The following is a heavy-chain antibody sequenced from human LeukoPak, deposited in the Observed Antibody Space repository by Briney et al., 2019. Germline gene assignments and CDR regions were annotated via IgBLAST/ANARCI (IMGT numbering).Heavy chain of an antibody. D-gene: IGHD2-2*01. Sequence: GGSLRLSCAASGFTFSSYSMNWVRQAPGKGLEWVSSISSSSSYIYYADSVKGRFTISRDNARNSLSLQMNGLRAEDTAVYYCVRNRGDILVVPAAAPEYFQHWGQGTLVTVS. CDR3: VRNRGDILVVPAAAPEYFQH. V-gene: IGHV3-21*01. CDR2: ISSSSSYI. CDR1: GFTFSSYS. J-gene: IGHJ1*01.